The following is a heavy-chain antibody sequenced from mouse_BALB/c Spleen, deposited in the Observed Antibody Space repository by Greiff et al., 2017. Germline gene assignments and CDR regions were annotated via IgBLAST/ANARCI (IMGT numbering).Heavy chain of an antibody. J-gene: IGHJ3*01. Sequence: VQLQESGAELVKPGASVTLSCKTSGYTFTSYWIQWVKQRPGQGLGWIGEIFPGTGTTYYNEKFKGKATLTIDTSSSTAYMQRSSLTSEDSAVYFCARSGPAWFAYWGQGTLVTVSA. D-gene: IGHD4-1*01. CDR3: ARSGPAWFAY. V-gene: IGHV1S132*01. CDR1: GYTFTSYW. CDR2: IFPGTGTT.